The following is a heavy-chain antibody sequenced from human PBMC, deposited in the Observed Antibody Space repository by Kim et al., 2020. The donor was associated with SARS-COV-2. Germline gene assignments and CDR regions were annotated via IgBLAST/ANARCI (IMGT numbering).Heavy chain of an antibody. CDR3: ARNWGYLGSGDPHFDC. D-gene: IGHD3-10*01. J-gene: IGHJ4*02. V-gene: IGHV4-61*01. CDR1: GDSVNNPTYY. CDR2: MYNTENI. Sequence: SETLSLTCTVSGDSVNNPTYYWSWIRQPPGKGLEWIGYMYNTENIKYNPSLKSRVTMSVDTSKNQFSLRLTSVTAADTDVYYCARNWGYLGSGDPHFDCWGQGTLVTVSS.